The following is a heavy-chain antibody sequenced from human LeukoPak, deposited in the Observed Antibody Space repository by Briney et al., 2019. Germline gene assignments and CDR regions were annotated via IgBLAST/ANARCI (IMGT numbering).Heavy chain of an antibody. CDR3: ARHQLIIAAPVDY. D-gene: IGHD6-13*01. V-gene: IGHV4-39*01. J-gene: IGHJ4*02. Sequence: SETLSLTCTVSGGSISSSSYYWGWIRQPPGTGLEWIGSIYYSGSTYYNPSLKSRVTISVDTSKNQFSLKLSSVTAADTAVYYCARHQLIIAAPVDYWGQGTLVTVSS. CDR2: IYYSGST. CDR1: GGSISSSSYY.